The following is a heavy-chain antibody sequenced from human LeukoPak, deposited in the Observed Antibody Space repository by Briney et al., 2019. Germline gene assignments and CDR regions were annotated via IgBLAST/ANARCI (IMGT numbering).Heavy chain of an antibody. Sequence: SEALPLTCTVSGGSISSSNYYWGWIRQPPGKGLEWIGSIYYSGSTYYNPSLKSRVTISVDTSKNQFSLKLSSVTAADTAVYYCARHSSSTSCYFLPWGQGTLVTVSS. CDR2: IYYSGST. D-gene: IGHD2-2*01. CDR3: ARHSSSTSCYFLP. J-gene: IGHJ5*02. CDR1: GGSISSSNYY. V-gene: IGHV4-39*01.